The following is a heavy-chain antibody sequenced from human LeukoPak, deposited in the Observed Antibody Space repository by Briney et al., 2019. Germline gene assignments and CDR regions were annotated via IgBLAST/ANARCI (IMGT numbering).Heavy chain of an antibody. Sequence: PGGSLRLSCAASGFTFSSYWMSWVRQAPGKGLEWVANIKQDGSEKYYVDSVKVRFTISRDNAKNSLYLQMNSLRVEDTAVYYCARTDYGYYFDYWGQGTLVTVSS. J-gene: IGHJ4*02. V-gene: IGHV3-7*01. CDR3: ARTDYGYYFDY. D-gene: IGHD4-17*01. CDR1: GFTFSSYW. CDR2: IKQDGSEK.